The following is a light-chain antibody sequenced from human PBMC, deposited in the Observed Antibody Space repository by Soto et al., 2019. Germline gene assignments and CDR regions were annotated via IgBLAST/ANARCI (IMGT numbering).Light chain of an antibody. CDR3: MQGTPWPWT. CDR2: KVS. J-gene: IGKJ1*01. V-gene: IGKV2-30*01. Sequence: DVVMTQSPLSLPVTLGQPASISCRSSQSLVYSDGNTYLNWFQQRPGQSPRRLIYKVSNRDSGVPTRFSGSGSGPDFPLKISRVEAEDVGVDYCMQGTPWPWTFGQGTKVEIK. CDR1: QSLVYSDGNTY.